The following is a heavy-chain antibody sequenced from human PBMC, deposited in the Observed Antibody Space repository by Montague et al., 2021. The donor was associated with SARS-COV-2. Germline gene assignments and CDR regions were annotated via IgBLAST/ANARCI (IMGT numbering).Heavy chain of an antibody. CDR1: GDSISSFY. CDR3: GRGVVAATPVVDY. Sequence: SETLSLICTVSGDSISSFYWNWILQPAGKGLEWIGRIYASRGTNYNPSLKSRVTMSVDTSKNEFSLKLNSVTAADTAVYYCGRGVVAATPVVDYWGRGTLVTVSS. CDR2: IYASRGT. D-gene: IGHD2-15*01. V-gene: IGHV4-4*07. J-gene: IGHJ4*02.